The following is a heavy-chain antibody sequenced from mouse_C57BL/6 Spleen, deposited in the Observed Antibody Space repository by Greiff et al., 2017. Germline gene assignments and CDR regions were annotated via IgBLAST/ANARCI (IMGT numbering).Heavy chain of an antibody. CDR1: GYAFSSSW. CDR3: ARSDSRYWYFDV. Sequence: VKLMESGPELVQPGASVKISCKASGYAFSSSWMNWVKQRPGKGLEWIGRIYPGDGDTNYNGKFKGKATLTADKSSSTAYMQLSSLTSEDSAVYFWARSDSRYWYFDVWGTGTTGTVSS. CDR2: IYPGDGDT. J-gene: IGHJ1*03. V-gene: IGHV1-82*01.